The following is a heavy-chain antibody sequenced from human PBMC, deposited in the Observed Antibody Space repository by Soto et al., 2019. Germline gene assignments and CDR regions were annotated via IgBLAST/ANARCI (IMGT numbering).Heavy chain of an antibody. CDR3: ATLKRGPYYFDY. D-gene: IGHD3-16*01. Sequence: PRESLKISCEGSGYRFTSYWIGWVRQMPGKGLEWMGIIHPGDSDTRYSPSFQGQVTISVDKSISTAYLQWSSLKASDTAMYYCATLKRGPYYFDYWGQGTRVTVSS. CDR1: GYRFTSYW. CDR2: IHPGDSDT. J-gene: IGHJ4*02. V-gene: IGHV5-51*01.